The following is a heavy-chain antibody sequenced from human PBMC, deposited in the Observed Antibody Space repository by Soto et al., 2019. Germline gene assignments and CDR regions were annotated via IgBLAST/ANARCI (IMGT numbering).Heavy chain of an antibody. J-gene: IGHJ4*02. D-gene: IGHD4-17*01. V-gene: IGHV3-64*02. CDR2: ISGNGFST. CDR1: GFTFSNYA. Sequence: EVQLVESGEGLVQPGGSLRLSCAASGFTFSNYAMHWVRQAPGKGLEYVSAISGNGFSTYYGDSVRGRFIIPRDNSKNTRYLQMGSLRAEDMAVYYCARGPSTVATWLDYWGQGTLVTVSS. CDR3: ARGPSTVATWLDY.